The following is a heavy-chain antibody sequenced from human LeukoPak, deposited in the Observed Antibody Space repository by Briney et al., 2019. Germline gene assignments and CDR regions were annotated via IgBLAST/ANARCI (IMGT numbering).Heavy chain of an antibody. CDR1: GFTFSSYS. CDR3: AREHYDFWSGRNNWFDP. D-gene: IGHD3-3*01. Sequence: PGGSLRLSCAAPGFTFSSYSMNWVRQAPGKGLEWVSYISSSSSTICYADSVKGRFTISRDNAKNSLYLQMNSLRAEDTAVYYCAREHYDFWSGRNNWFDPWGQGTLVTVSS. CDR2: ISSSSSTI. V-gene: IGHV3-48*01. J-gene: IGHJ5*02.